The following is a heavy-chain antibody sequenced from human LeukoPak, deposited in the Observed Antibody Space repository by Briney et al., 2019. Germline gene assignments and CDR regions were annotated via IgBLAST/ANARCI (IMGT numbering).Heavy chain of an antibody. D-gene: IGHD5-24*01. V-gene: IGHV3-30-3*01. CDR2: ISYDGSNK. CDR1: GFTFSSYA. J-gene: IGHJ4*02. Sequence: GGSLRLSCAASGFTFSSYAMHWVRQAPGKGLEWVAVISYDGSNKYYADSVKGRFTISRDNSKNTLYLQMNSLGAEDTAVYYCARDSGGGRWLQSLRFATTRRDYFDYWGQGTLVTVSS. CDR3: ARDSGGGRWLQSLRFATTRRDYFDY.